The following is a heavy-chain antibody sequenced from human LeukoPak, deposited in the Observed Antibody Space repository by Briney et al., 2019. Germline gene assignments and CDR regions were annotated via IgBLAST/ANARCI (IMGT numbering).Heavy chain of an antibody. CDR3: ARDVGYSSGWYSLPYYYYGMDV. CDR2: INPSGGST. D-gene: IGHD6-19*01. CDR1: GYTFTSYY. Sequence: ASVKVSRKASGYTFTSYYMHWVRQAPGQGLEWMGIINPSGGSTSYAQKFQGRVTMTRDTSTSTVYMELSSLRSEDTAVYYCARDVGYSSGWYSLPYYYYGMDVWGQGTTVTVSS. J-gene: IGHJ6*02. V-gene: IGHV1-46*01.